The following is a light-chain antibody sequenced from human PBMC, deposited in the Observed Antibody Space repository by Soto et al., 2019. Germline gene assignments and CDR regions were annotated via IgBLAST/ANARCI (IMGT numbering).Light chain of an antibody. CDR3: QHYNDWART. Sequence: EIAMTQSPATLTVSQGDRANLSCRASQTVRSNLVWYQQKAGQAPRVLIHGASTRATGIPDRFSCRGSGTDFTGIMCSLQSENFAVYYGQHYNDWARTFGQGTKVDIK. CDR1: QTVRSN. J-gene: IGKJ1*01. V-gene: IGKV3-15*01. CDR2: GAS.